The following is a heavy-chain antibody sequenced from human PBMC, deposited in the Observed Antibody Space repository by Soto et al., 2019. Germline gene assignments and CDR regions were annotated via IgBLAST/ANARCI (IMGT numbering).Heavy chain of an antibody. V-gene: IGHV3-48*02. CDR3: ARGDRFGCSGDRCFSDGLFLS. CDR2: INGSSSTM. Sequence: EVQLVESGGGLVQRGGSLRLSCAASGFTFGIYSMNWVRQAPGKGLEWISYINGSSSTMYYADSVKGRFIISRDNADNSLYLQMNSLRDADTAVYYCARGDRFGCSGDRCFSDGLFLSWGQGTLVTVSS. J-gene: IGHJ5*02. D-gene: IGHD2-15*01. CDR1: GFTFGIYS.